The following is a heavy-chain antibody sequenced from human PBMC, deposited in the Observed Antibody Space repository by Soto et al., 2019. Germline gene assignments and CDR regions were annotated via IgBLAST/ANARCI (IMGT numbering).Heavy chain of an antibody. CDR3: ARISQSDFWSGYYYFFDY. CDR1: GYTFTDYG. J-gene: IGHJ4*02. D-gene: IGHD3-3*01. V-gene: IGHV1-18*01. CDR2: ITAFNGNT. Sequence: QVHLVQSGAEVEKPGASVKVSCKASGYTFTDYGISWVRQAPGQGLQWMGWITAFNGNTKYAQQFQGRVTRTTDTSTSTAYKELRSLESDDTAVYYCARISQSDFWSGYYYFFDYWGQGTLVTVSS.